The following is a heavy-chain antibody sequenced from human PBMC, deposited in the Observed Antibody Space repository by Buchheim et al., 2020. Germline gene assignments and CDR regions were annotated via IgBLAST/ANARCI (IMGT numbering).Heavy chain of an antibody. D-gene: IGHD3-3*01. Sequence: QVQLVQSGAEVKKPGASVKVSCKASGYTFTSYYMHWVRQAPGQGLEWMRIINPSGGSTSYAQKFQGRVTMTRDPSTSTVYMELSSLRSEDTAVYYCARESRPSNDFWSGYYIRFDPWGQGTL. CDR1: GYTFTSYY. V-gene: IGHV1-46*01. CDR2: INPSGGST. J-gene: IGHJ5*02. CDR3: ARESRPSNDFWSGYYIRFDP.